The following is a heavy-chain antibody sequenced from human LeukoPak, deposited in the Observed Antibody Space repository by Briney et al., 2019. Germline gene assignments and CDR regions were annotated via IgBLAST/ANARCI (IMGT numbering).Heavy chain of an antibody. CDR3: ARVPIDYPMVRGAYYYYYYHMDV. J-gene: IGHJ6*03. Sequence: ASVKVSCKASGGTFSSYAISWVRQAPGQGLEWMGGIIPIFGTANYAQKFQGRVTITADESTSTAYMELSSLRSEDTAVYYCARVPIDYPMVRGAYYYYYYHMDVWGKGTTVTVSS. CDR1: GGTFSSYA. D-gene: IGHD3-10*01. V-gene: IGHV1-69*13. CDR2: IIPIFGTA.